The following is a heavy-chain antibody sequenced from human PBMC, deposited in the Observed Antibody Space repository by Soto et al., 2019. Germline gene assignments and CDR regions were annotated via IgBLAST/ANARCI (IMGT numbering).Heavy chain of an antibody. Sequence: PGGSLRLSCAASGFTFSSYSMNWVRQAPGKGLEWVSSISSSSSDTYYADSVKGRFTISRDNSKNSLYLQMNSLRAEDTAVYYCAKGSYRPHDYWGQGTLVTVSS. CDR3: AKGSYRPHDY. CDR2: ISSSSSDT. V-gene: IGHV3-21*04. J-gene: IGHJ4*02. CDR1: GFTFSSYS. D-gene: IGHD1-26*01.